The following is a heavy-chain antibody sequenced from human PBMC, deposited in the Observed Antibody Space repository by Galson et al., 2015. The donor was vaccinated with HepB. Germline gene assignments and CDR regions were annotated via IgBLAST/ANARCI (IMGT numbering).Heavy chain of an antibody. CDR1: GFTFNSHD. Sequence: SLRLCYKASGFTFNSHDMNWVRPTPGKGLEWVSAISTSGGNTCYADSVKGRFPLTRDNPRKTLYLRMNSLRAEDTAVYHCAKRYCSNGVCYPLEYWGQGTLVTVSS. CDR3: AKRYCSNGVCYPLEY. CDR2: ISTSGGNT. D-gene: IGHD2-8*01. J-gene: IGHJ4*02. V-gene: IGHV3-23*01.